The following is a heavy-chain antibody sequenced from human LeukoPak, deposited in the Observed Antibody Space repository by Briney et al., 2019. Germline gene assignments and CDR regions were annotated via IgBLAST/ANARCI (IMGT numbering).Heavy chain of an antibody. CDR1: GYSLSSGYY. D-gene: IGHD1-26*01. J-gene: IGHJ4*02. CDR3: ARVDSGSYSPTYFDY. CDR2: IYHSGSS. V-gene: IGHV4-38-2*02. Sequence: PSETLSLTCTVSGYSLSSGYYWGWIRPPPGKGLEWIGSIYHSGSSLYNPSLKSRVTISVDRSKNQFSLKLSSVTAADTAVYYCARVDSGSYSPTYFDYWGQGTLVTVSS.